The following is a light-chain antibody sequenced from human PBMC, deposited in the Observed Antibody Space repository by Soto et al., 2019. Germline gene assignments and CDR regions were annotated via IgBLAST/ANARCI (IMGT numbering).Light chain of an antibody. CDR2: DVS. CDR3: PSDKSSSTSV. Sequence: QSVLTQPASVSGSPGQSIAISCTGTSSDVGGYSYVSWYQQQPGKAPKLVISDVSNRPSGGSDRFSGSQSGNTASLTISGLQSEAEAEYSCPSDKSSSTSVFGTGTQVTV. CDR1: SSDVGGYSY. V-gene: IGLV2-14*01. J-gene: IGLJ1*01.